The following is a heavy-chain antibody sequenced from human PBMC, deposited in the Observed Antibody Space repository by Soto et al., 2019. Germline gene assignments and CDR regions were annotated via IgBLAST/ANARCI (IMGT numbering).Heavy chain of an antibody. D-gene: IGHD2-2*02. CDR1: GGSISSYY. J-gene: IGHJ6*02. Sequence: SETLSLTCTVSGGSISSYYWSWIRQPAGKXLEWIGRIYTSGSTNYNPSLKSRVTMSVDTSKNQFSLKLSSVTAADTAVYYCASGCSSTSCYSTGPGYYYGMDVWGQGTTVTVSS. CDR2: IYTSGST. V-gene: IGHV4-4*07. CDR3: ASGCSSTSCYSTGPGYYYGMDV.